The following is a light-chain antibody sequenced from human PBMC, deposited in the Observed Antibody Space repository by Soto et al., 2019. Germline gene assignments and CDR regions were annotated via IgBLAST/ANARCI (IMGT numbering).Light chain of an antibody. J-gene: IGKJ4*01. CDR2: DTS. Sequence: EVVMTHSPATLSVYPGEVATLSCRASQGIGDTLAWYQHKPGQTPRLLIYDTSTRATGVPARFSGSRSGTEFTLTINSLQSEDFAVYYCQRYDNWPLTFGGGTKVDIK. CDR3: QRYDNWPLT. CDR1: QGIGDT. V-gene: IGKV3-15*01.